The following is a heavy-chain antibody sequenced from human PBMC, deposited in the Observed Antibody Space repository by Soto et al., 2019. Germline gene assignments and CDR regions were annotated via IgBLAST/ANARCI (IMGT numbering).Heavy chain of an antibody. CDR2: ISGSGGST. J-gene: IGHJ3*02. CDR3: AKDRGGTPGHDAFDI. V-gene: IGHV3-23*04. CDR1: GFTFSTYW. Sequence: EVQLVESGGGLVQPGGSLRLSCAASGFTFSTYWMSWVRQAPGKGLEWVSVISGSGGSTNHTDSVKGRFTISRDNSKNTLYLQMNSLRAEDTAVYYCAKDRGGTPGHDAFDIWGQGTMVTVSS. D-gene: IGHD1-1*01.